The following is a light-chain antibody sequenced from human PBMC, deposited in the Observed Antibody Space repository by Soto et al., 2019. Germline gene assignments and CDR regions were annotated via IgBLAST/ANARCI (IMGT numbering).Light chain of an antibody. CDR1: QSISSY. CDR2: AAS. J-gene: IGKJ2*01. V-gene: IGKV1-39*01. CDR3: QQSYSTPPYT. Sequence: DIQMTQSPSSLSASVGDRVTITCRASQSISSYLNWYQQKPGQAPKLLIYAASSLQSGVPSRFSGSGSGTDVTLTISSLQPEDFATYYCQQSYSTPPYTFGQGTKLEIK.